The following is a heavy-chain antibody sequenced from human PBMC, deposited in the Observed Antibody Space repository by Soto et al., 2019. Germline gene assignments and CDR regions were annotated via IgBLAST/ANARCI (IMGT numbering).Heavy chain of an antibody. J-gene: IGHJ5*02. CDR2: ISAYNGNT. D-gene: IGHD3-9*01. CDR3: ARVLRYFDWFSGFDP. V-gene: IGHV1-18*01. Sequence: ASVKVSCKASGYTFTSYGISWLRPAPGQGLEWMGWISAYNGNTNYAQKLRGRVIITTDASTSTAYMELRSLRSDDTAVYYCARVLRYFDWFSGFDPWGQGTLVTVSS. CDR1: GYTFTSYG.